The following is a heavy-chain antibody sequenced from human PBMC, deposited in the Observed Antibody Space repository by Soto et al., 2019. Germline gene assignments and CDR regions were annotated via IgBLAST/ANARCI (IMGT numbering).Heavy chain of an antibody. CDR1: GGSISSGDYY. V-gene: IGHV4-30-4*01. CDR2: IYYSGST. J-gene: IGHJ5*02. CDR3: ASLVVTAHNWFDP. D-gene: IGHD2-21*02. Sequence: QVQLQESGPGLVKPSQTLSLTCTVSGGSISSGDYYWSWIRQPPGKGLEWIGYIYYSGSTYYNPSLKSRANISVDTSKNQFSLKLSSVTAADTAVYYCASLVVTAHNWFDPWGQGTLVTVSS.